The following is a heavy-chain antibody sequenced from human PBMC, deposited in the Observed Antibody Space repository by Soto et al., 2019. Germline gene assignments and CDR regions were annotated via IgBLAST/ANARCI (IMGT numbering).Heavy chain of an antibody. V-gene: IGHV3-48*01. CDR2: ISSSSSTI. CDR3: SRHTERIAQIWWFDP. J-gene: IGHJ5*02. D-gene: IGHD6-13*01. CDR1: GFTFSSYS. Sequence: PGGSLRLSCAASGFTFSSYSMNWVRQAPGKGLEWVSYISSSSSTIYYADSVKGRFTISRDNAKNSLYLQMNSLRAEDTAVYYCSRHTERIAQIWWFDPWGQGTLVTVSS.